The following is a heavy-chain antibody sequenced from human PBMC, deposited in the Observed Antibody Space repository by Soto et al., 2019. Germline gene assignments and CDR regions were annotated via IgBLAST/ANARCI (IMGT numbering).Heavy chain of an antibody. CDR2: ISYDGSNK. J-gene: IGHJ4*02. V-gene: IGHV3-30-3*01. Sequence: QVQLVESGGGVVQPGRSLRLSCAASGFTFSSYAMHWVRQAPGKGLEWVAVISYDGSNKYYADSVKGRFTICRDNSKNTLYLQMNSLRAEDTAVYYCARDRYYYDSSGYYYAGQDYWGQGTLVTVSS. CDR3: ARDRYYYDSSGYYYAGQDY. CDR1: GFTFSSYA. D-gene: IGHD3-22*01.